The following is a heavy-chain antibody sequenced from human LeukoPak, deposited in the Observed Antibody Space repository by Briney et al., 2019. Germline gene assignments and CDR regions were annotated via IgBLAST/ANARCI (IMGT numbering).Heavy chain of an antibody. D-gene: IGHD1-26*01. CDR2: ISYDDSNK. Sequence: GRSLRLSCAASGFTFSSYGMHWVRQAPGKGLEWVAVISYDDSNKYYADSVKGRFTVSRDNSKNTLYLQMNSLRAEDTAVYYCAKDGARYYYYGLDVWGPGTTVTVSS. V-gene: IGHV3-30*18. CDR3: AKDGARYYYYGLDV. J-gene: IGHJ6*02. CDR1: GFTFSSYG.